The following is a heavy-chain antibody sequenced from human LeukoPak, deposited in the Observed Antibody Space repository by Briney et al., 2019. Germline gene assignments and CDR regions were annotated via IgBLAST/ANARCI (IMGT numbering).Heavy chain of an antibody. J-gene: IGHJ3*02. V-gene: IGHV1-69*02. D-gene: IGHD2-15*01. CDR1: GGTFSSYT. CDR2: IIPILGIA. CDR3: ARGRYCSGGSCYSGSGAFDI. Sequence: SAKVSCKASGGTFSSYTISWVRQAPGQGLEWMGRIIPILGIANYAQKFQGRVTITADKSTSTAYMELSSLRSEDTAVYHCARGRYCSGGSCYSGSGAFDIWGQGTMVTVSS.